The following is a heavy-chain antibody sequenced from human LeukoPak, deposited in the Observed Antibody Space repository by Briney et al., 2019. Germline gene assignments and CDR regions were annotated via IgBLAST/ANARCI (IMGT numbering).Heavy chain of an antibody. CDR2: ISAYNGNT. D-gene: IGHD6-13*01. CDR3: ARAGSTKGDY. V-gene: IGHV1-18*01. J-gene: IGHJ4*02. Sequence: ASVKVSCKASGGTFSSYAISWVRQAPGQGLEWMGWISAYNGNTNYAQKLQGRVTMTTDTSTSTAYMELRSLGSDDTAVYYCARAGSTKGDYWGQGTLVTVSS. CDR1: GGTFSSYA.